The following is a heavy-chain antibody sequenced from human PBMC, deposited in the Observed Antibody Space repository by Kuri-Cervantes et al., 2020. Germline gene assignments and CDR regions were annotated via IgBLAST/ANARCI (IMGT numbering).Heavy chain of an antibody. CDR3: ARERVGDTDYFDY. D-gene: IGHD1-26*01. V-gene: IGHV3-7*01. CDR2: VKHDGSEK. CDR1: GGTFSSYA. Sequence: SCKASGGTFSSYAISWVRQAPGKGLGWVANVKHDGSEKYYVDSAKGRFTISRDNSENSLYLQMNSLRAEDTAVYYCARERVGDTDYFDYWGQGTLVTVSS. J-gene: IGHJ4*02.